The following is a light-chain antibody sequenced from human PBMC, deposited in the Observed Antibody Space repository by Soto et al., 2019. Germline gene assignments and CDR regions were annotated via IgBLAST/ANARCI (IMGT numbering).Light chain of an antibody. CDR3: FSYAGSSTHVV. Sequence: QSALTQPASVSGSPGQSITISCTGTSSDVGSYNLVSWYQPHPGKAPKLMIYEGSKRPSGVSNRFSGSKSGNTASLTISGLQAEDEADYYCFSYAGSSTHVVFGGGTKLTVL. V-gene: IGLV2-23*01. CDR2: EGS. CDR1: SSDVGSYNL. J-gene: IGLJ2*01.